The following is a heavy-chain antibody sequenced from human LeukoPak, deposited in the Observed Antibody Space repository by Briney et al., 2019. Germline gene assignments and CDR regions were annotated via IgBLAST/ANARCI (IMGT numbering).Heavy chain of an antibody. CDR1: GYTFTSYD. D-gene: IGHD6-13*01. CDR3: ARDSGSSSWYAVDY. Sequence: ASVKVSCKASGYTFTSYDINWVRQATGQGLEWMGWMNPNSGNTGYAQKFQGRVTMTRDTSTSTVYMELSSLRSEDTAVYYCARDSGSSSWYAVDYWGQGTLVTVSS. CDR2: MNPNSGNT. J-gene: IGHJ4*02. V-gene: IGHV1-8*01.